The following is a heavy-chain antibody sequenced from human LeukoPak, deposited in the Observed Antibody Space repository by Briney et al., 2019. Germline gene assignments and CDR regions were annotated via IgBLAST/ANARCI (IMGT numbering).Heavy chain of an antibody. D-gene: IGHD7-27*01. Sequence: GGSLRLSCAASGFTFSSYSMNWVRQAPGKGLEWVSSISSSSSYIYYADSVKGRFTISRDNAKNSLYLQMNSLRAEDTAAYYCARDSRMGNFDYWGQGTLVTVSS. CDR1: GFTFSSYS. J-gene: IGHJ4*02. V-gene: IGHV3-21*01. CDR2: ISSSSSYI. CDR3: ARDSRMGNFDY.